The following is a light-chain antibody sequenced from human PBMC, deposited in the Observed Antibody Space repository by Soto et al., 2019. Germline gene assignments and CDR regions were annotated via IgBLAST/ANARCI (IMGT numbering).Light chain of an antibody. CDR1: SGDVGGFKY. Sequence: QSALSQPPSASGSPGESVTLSCTGSSGDVGGFKYVSWFQQYPGKAPRLIIYEASERPSGVPDRFSGSKSGNTASLTVSGLQADDDATYLCSAYAGFNNILFGGGTRLTV. CDR3: SAYAGFNNIL. CDR2: EAS. V-gene: IGLV2-8*01. J-gene: IGLJ2*01.